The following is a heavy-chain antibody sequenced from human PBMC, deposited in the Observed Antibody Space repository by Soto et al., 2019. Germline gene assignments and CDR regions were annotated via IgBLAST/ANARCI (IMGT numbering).Heavy chain of an antibody. CDR1: GFTFSSYS. J-gene: IGHJ4*02. V-gene: IGHV3-21*01. CDR2: ISSSSSYI. CDR3: ARGKDDYIWGSYRPYYFDY. Sequence: SLRLSCAASGFTFSSYSMNWVRQAPGKGLEWVSSISSSSSYIYYADSVKGRFTISRDNAKNSLYLQMNSLRAEDTAVYYCARGKDDYIWGSYRPYYFDYWGQGTLVTVSS. D-gene: IGHD3-16*02.